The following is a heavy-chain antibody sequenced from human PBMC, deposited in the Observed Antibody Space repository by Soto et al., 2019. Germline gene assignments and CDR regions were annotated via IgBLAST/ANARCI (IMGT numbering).Heavy chain of an antibody. D-gene: IGHD3-10*01. CDR3: ARDGYYCGSGSYKAGDY. CDR2: IYYSGGT. Sequence: SETLSLTCTVSGGSISSGDYYWSGIRQPPGKGLEWIGYIYYSGGTYYNPSLKSRVTISVDTSKNQFSLKLSSVTAADTAVYYCARDGYYCGSGSYKAGDYWGQGTLVTVSS. V-gene: IGHV4-30-4*01. J-gene: IGHJ4*02. CDR1: GGSISSGDYY.